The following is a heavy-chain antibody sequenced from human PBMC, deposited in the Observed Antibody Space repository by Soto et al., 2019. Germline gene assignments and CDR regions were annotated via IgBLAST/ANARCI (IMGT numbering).Heavy chain of an antibody. CDR3: ARGRTGYYGSGSYPPVSYFDY. CDR1: CGSFIGYY. V-gene: IGHV4-34*01. CDR2: INHSGST. D-gene: IGHD3-10*01. Sequence: KTSETLSLTCAFYCGSFIGYYWSWIRQPPGKGLEWIGEINHSGSTNYNPSLKSRVTISVDTSKNQFSLKLSSVTAADTAVYYCARGRTGYYGSGSYPPVSYFDYWGQGTLVTVSS. J-gene: IGHJ4*02.